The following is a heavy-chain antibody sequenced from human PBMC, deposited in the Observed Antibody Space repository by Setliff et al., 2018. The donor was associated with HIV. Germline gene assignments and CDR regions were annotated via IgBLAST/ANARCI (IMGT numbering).Heavy chain of an antibody. D-gene: IGHD1-26*01. CDR2: IIPHFGTA. J-gene: IGHJ5*02. CDR1: GGTFTGDA. CDR3: ARDGLRSYSGIYSAAGWFDP. V-gene: IGHV1-69*13. Sequence: SVKVSCKASGGTFTGDAITWVRQAPGQGLEWMGGIIPHFGTANYAQKFQGRVTITADESTSTGYMELSSLRSEDTALYYCARDGLRSYSGIYSAAGWFDPWGQGTVVTVSS.